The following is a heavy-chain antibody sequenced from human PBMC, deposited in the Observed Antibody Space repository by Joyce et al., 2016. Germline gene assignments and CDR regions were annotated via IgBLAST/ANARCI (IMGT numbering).Heavy chain of an antibody. V-gene: IGHV4-31*03. D-gene: IGHD2-21*01. CDR1: GVSISSGAY. Sequence: QVQLQESGPGLVTPSQTLSLTCSVSGVSISSGAYWAGIRQRPGQGLEWIGYIHKGGTSYCKLSLWSRGTMSVDMSRNEFSLRLSSVTAADTAVYHCVRVSSCLLGGDCHKFVPDFWGRGTLVTVSS. CDR3: VRVSSCLLGGDCHKFVPDF. CDR2: IHKGGTS. J-gene: IGHJ4*02.